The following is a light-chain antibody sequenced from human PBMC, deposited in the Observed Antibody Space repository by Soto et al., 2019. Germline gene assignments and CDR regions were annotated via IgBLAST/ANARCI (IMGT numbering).Light chain of an antibody. Sequence: EIVLTQSPATLSFSAGERATLSCRASQSVGYHLAWYQQKPGQAPRLLIYDASNRATGIPARFSGSGSGTDFTLAISSLEPEDFAVYYCQQRSNWPPVTFGGGTKVDIK. CDR1: QSVGYH. V-gene: IGKV3-11*01. CDR3: QQRSNWPPVT. CDR2: DAS. J-gene: IGKJ4*01.